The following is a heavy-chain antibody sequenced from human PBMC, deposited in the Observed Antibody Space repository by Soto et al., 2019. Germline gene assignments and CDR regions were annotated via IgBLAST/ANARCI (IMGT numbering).Heavy chain of an antibody. CDR1: GFIFSNYE. CDR3: ARGHIVATILDY. Sequence: EVQLVESGGALVQPGGSLRLSCAASGFIFSNYEMSWVRQAPGKGLEWVSYIDHSGTTIYYADSVKGRFIISRDNAKNSLFLQMNSLRAEDTAVYYCARGHIVATILDYWGQGTLVTVSS. CDR2: IDHSGTTI. J-gene: IGHJ4*02. D-gene: IGHD5-12*01. V-gene: IGHV3-48*03.